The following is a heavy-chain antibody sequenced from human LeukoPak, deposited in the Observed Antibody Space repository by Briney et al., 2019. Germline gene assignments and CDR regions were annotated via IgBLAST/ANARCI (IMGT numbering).Heavy chain of an antibody. CDR2: ISGSGGST. Sequence: GGSLRLSCAASGFTFSSHAMGWVRQAPGKGLEWVSVISGSGGSTYYADSVKGRFTISRDNSKNTLFLQMNSLRAEDTAVYYCARPVGYSYGGGFNSWGQGTLVTVSS. J-gene: IGHJ4*02. CDR1: GFTFSSHA. V-gene: IGHV3-23*01. D-gene: IGHD5-18*01. CDR3: ARPVGYSYGGGFNS.